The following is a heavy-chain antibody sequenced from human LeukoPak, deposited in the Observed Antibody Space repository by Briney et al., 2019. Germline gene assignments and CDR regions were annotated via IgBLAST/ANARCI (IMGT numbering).Heavy chain of an antibody. CDR1: GFAFSVYA. CDR2: INANSGTT. J-gene: IGHJ5*01. CDR3: AKPISGGLAVTADWFHP. V-gene: IGHV3-23*01. Sequence: GESLRLSCAASGFAFSVYAMSWLRQPPGKGLEWVSTINANSGTTSYAASVRGRFTISRDNSKNTLYLQLNTLRADDTATYYCAKPISGGLAVTADWFHPWGQGTLVVVSS. D-gene: IGHD6-19*01.